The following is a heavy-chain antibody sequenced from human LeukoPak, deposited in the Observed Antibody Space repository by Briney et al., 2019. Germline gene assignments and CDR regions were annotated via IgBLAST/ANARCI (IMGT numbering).Heavy chain of an antibody. D-gene: IGHD2-2*01. J-gene: IGHJ4*02. CDR1: GGTFSSYA. Sequence: GASVKVSCKASGGTFSSYAISWVRQAPGQGLEWMGWIHPNSGGTNYAQKFQGRVTMTRDTSISTVYMELSRLRSNDTAVYYCAREEGRCSSTSCSAPFNYWGQGTLVTVSS. V-gene: IGHV1-2*02. CDR3: AREEGRCSSTSCSAPFNY. CDR2: IHPNSGGT.